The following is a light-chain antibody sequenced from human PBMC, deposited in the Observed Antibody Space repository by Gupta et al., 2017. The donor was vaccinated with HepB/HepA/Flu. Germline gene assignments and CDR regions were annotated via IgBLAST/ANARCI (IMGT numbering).Light chain of an antibody. CDR1: QSLSSHF. CDR3: QQEGSSHD. Sequence: DIVLTQSPGTLSLSPWDRATLSCRASQSLSSHFLAWYQQNPGQTPRLLIYGASSRAKSIPDRFSGSADVKDFSHTSSIREDEDCEVYYGQQEGSSHDFGGGTXVEIK. J-gene: IGKJ4*01. V-gene: IGKV3-20*01. CDR2: GAS.